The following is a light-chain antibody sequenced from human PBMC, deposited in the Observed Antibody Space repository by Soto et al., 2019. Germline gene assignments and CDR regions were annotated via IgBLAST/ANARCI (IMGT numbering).Light chain of an antibody. J-gene: IGLJ2*01. V-gene: IGLV4-69*01. CDR2: LNSDGSH. Sequence: QAVLTQSPSASASLGASVKLTCTLSSGHNTNAIAWHQQRPEKGPRFLMKLNSDGSHNRGGGIPDRFSGSSSGAERYLTISGLQSEDEADYYCQTWDTGMVFGGGTKLTVL. CDR3: QTWDTGMV. CDR1: SGHNTNA.